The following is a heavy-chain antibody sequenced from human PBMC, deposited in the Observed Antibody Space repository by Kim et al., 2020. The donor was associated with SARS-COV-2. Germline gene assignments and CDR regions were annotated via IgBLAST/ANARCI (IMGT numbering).Heavy chain of an antibody. CDR3: ARLPVVTAIAPDYYYYGMDV. CDR1: GGSISSYY. CDR2: IYYSGST. J-gene: IGHJ6*02. Sequence: SETLSLTCTVSGGSISSYYWSWIRQPPGKGLEWIGYIYYSGSTNYNPSLKSRVTISVDTSKNQFSLKLSSVTAADTAVYYCARLPVVTAIAPDYYYYGMDVWGQGTTVTVSS. V-gene: IGHV4-59*08. D-gene: IGHD2-21*02.